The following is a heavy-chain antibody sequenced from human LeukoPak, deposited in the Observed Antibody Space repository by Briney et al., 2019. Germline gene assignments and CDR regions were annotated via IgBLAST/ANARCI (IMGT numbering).Heavy chain of an antibody. J-gene: IGHJ4*02. CDR1: GFTCSSYS. Sequence: GGPLILSCEASGFTCSSYSMIWVRQVPGDGLEWISYISGHSSTIYFADSVKGRFTISRDNARNSLYLQMNSLRAEDTAVYYCARDFNYGGNFDYWGQGTLVTVSS. V-gene: IGHV3-48*01. CDR3: ARDFNYGGNFDY. CDR2: ISGHSSTI. D-gene: IGHD4-23*01.